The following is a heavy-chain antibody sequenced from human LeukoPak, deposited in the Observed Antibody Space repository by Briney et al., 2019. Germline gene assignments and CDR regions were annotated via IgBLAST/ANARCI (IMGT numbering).Heavy chain of an antibody. CDR2: ISGSGGST. D-gene: IGHD2-15*01. Sequence: GGSLRLSCAASGFTFSSYGMSWARQAPGKVLEWVSAISGSGGSTYYADSVKGRFTISRDNSKNTLYLQMNSLRAEDTAVYYCAKEPEDIVVVVVPSPSDYWGQGTLVTVSS. J-gene: IGHJ4*02. V-gene: IGHV3-23*01. CDR1: GFTFSSYG. CDR3: AKEPEDIVVVVVPSPSDY.